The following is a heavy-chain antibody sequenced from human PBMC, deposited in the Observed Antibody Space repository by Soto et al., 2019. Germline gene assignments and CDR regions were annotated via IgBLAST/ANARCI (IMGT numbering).Heavy chain of an antibody. Sequence: SQTLSLTCTVSGGSISSFYWSWIRQPPGKGLEWIGYIYYSGSTNYNPSLKSRVTISVDTSKNQFSLKLSSVTAADTAVYYCARGGGYCSSTSCFDYWGQGTLVTVSS. CDR2: IYYSGST. J-gene: IGHJ4*02. CDR1: GGSISSFY. D-gene: IGHD2-2*01. V-gene: IGHV4-59*01. CDR3: ARGGGYCSSTSCFDY.